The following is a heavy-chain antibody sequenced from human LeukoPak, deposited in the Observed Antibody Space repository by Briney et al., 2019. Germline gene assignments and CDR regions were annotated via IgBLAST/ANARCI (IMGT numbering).Heavy chain of an antibody. V-gene: IGHV7-4-1*02. J-gene: IGHJ4*02. D-gene: IGHD5-24*01. CDR1: GYTFTNYA. CDR3: AREGATIPYYFDY. Sequence: ASVKVSCTVSGYTFTNYAMNWVRQAPGQGLEWMGWINTNTGNPTYAQGFTGRFAFSLDTSVSTAYLQISSLKAEDTAVYYCAREGATIPYYFDYWGQGTLVTVSS. CDR2: INTNTGNP.